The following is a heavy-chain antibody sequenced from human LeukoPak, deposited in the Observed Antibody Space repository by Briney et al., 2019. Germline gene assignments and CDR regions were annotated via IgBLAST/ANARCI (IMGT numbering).Heavy chain of an antibody. CDR3: ARGRSSSSPFGVYYYYMDV. CDR2: FDPEDGET. J-gene: IGHJ6*03. CDR1: GYTLTELS. Sequence: ASVKVSCKVSGYTLTELSMHWVRQAPGKGPEWMGGFDPEDGETIYAQKFQGRVTMTEDTSTDTAYMELSSLRYEDTAVYYCARGRSSSSPFGVYYYYMDVWGKGTTVTVSS. V-gene: IGHV1-24*01. D-gene: IGHD6-6*01.